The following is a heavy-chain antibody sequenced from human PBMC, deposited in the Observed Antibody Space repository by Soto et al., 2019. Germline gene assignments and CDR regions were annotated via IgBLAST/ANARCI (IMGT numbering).Heavy chain of an antibody. V-gene: IGHV2-5*02. D-gene: IGHD6-19*01. CDR3: AHIVVAGLGYYFDY. J-gene: IGHJ4*02. CDR2: IYWDDDE. Sequence: QITLKESGPTLVKPTQTLPLTCTFSGFSLSSTRMAVGWIRQPPGKALEWLALIYWDDDERYSPFLKSRLTITKDTPKNQVVLTMSNMDPVDTARYYCAHIVVAGLGYYFDYWGQGTLVTVSS. CDR1: GFSLSSTRMA.